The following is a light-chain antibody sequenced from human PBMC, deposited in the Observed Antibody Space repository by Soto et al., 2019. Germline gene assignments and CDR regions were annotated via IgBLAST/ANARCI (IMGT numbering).Light chain of an antibody. J-gene: IGLJ2*01. Sequence: QSVLTQPPSASGTPGQGVTISCSGDYSNIGINTVNWYRQVPGAAPKLLIFNNNQRPSGVPDRFSGSTSGTSASLAISGLQSEYEADYYCATWDDSLNGVVFGGGTKLTVL. CDR1: YSNIGINT. CDR2: NNN. CDR3: ATWDDSLNGVV. V-gene: IGLV1-44*01.